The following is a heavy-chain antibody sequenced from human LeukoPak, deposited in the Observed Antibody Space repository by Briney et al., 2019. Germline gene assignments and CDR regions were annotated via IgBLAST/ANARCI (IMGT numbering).Heavy chain of an antibody. Sequence: PSETLSLTCTVSGYSISSGYYWSWIRQPPGKGLEWIGYIYYSGSTNYNPSLKSRVTISADTSKNQFSLKLSSVTAADTAVYYCARHSSGWYYFDYWGQGTLVTVSS. CDR3: ARHSSGWYYFDY. CDR2: IYYSGST. V-gene: IGHV4-59*08. CDR1: GYSISSGYY. D-gene: IGHD6-19*01. J-gene: IGHJ4*02.